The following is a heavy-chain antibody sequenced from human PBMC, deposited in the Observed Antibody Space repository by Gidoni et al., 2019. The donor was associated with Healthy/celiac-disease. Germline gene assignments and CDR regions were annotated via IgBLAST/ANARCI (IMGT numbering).Heavy chain of an antibody. J-gene: IGHJ5*02. CDR3: ARSDDYRNWFDP. CDR2: TIPILDTR. V-gene: IGHV1-69*01. Sequence: QVQLVQSGAEVKKPGSSVKVSCKASGGTFSSSALSWVRQAPGQGLEWMGGTIPILDTRKYAQKFQGRLTITADESTGTGYMELSSLTSEDTAVYYCARSDDYRNWFDPWGQGTLVTVSS. CDR1: GGTFSSSA. D-gene: IGHD4-4*01.